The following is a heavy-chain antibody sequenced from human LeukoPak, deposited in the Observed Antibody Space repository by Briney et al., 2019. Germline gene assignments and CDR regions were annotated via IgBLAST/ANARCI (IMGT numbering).Heavy chain of an antibody. CDR2: IRFDGSNR. CDR3: ARDLGSHFDF. CDR1: GFIFSRYG. V-gene: IGHV3-30*02. J-gene: IGHJ4*02. D-gene: IGHD2-15*01. Sequence: GGSLRLSCTTSGFIFSRYGMHWVRQAPGKGLEWVALIRFDGSNRYYADSVKGRFSISRDNGKNTLYLQMHSLRAEDTSVYYCARDLGSHFDFWGQGPLVTVSS.